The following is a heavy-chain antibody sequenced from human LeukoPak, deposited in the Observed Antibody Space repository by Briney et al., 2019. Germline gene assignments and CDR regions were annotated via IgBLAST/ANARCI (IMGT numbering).Heavy chain of an antibody. Sequence: AGGSLRLSCAASGFTVSSNYMSWVRQAPGKGLEWVSVIYSGGSTYYADSVKGRFTISRDNSKNTLYLQMNSLRAEDTAVYYCARDRSSWARDAFDIWGQGTMVTVSS. CDR3: ARDRSSWARDAFDI. V-gene: IGHV3-53*01. CDR1: GFTVSSNY. J-gene: IGHJ3*02. CDR2: IYSGGST. D-gene: IGHD6-13*01.